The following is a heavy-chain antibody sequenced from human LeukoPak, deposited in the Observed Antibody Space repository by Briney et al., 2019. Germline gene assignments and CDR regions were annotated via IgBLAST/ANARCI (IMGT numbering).Heavy chain of an antibody. D-gene: IGHD2-21*01. CDR2: ISGGGGST. Sequence: GGSLRLSCAASGFTFSRYAMTWVRQAPGKGLDWVSGISGGGGSTHYADTVKGRFTISRDNSKNTLYLQMNSLRAEDTAVYYCAKSDLAYCGGDCYSDYWGQGTLVTVSS. V-gene: IGHV3-23*01. CDR3: AKSDLAYCGGDCYSDY. J-gene: IGHJ4*02. CDR1: GFTFSRYA.